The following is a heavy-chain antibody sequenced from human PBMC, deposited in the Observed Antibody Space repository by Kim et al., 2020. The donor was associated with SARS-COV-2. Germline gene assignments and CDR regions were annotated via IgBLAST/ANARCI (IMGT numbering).Heavy chain of an antibody. V-gene: IGHV5-10-1*01. J-gene: IGHJ5*02. D-gene: IGHD3-3*01. CDR1: GYSFTSYW. CDR2: IDPSDSYT. Sequence: GESLKISCKGSGYSFTSYWISWVRQMPGKGLEWMGRIDPSDSYTNYSPSFQGHVTISADKSISTAYLQWSSLKASDTAMYYCARADYDFWSGQAKGGNWFDPWGQGTLVTVSS. CDR3: ARADYDFWSGQAKGGNWFDP.